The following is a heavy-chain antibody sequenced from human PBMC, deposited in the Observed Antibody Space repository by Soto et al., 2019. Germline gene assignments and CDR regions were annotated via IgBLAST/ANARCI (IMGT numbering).Heavy chain of an antibody. CDR1: GGSISSSSYY. CDR2: IYYSGST. D-gene: IGHD5-12*01. V-gene: IGHV4-39*01. CDR3: ARQFRDGYKNWFDP. J-gene: IGHJ5*02. Sequence: SETLSLTCTVSGGSISSSSYYWGWIRQPPGKGLEWIGSIYYSGSTYYNPSLKSRVTISVDTSKNQFSLKLSPVTAADTAVYYCARQFRDGYKNWFDPWGQGTLVTVSS.